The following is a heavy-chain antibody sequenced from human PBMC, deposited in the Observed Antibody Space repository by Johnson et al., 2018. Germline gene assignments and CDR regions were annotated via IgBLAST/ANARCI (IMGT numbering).Heavy chain of an antibody. CDR1: GFTVSSNY. V-gene: IGHV3-66*02. CDR2: IYSGGST. CDR3: AGALSSGWYRENWFDP. Sequence: VQLVQSGGGVVQPGRSLRLSCAASGFTVSSNYMSWVRQAPGKGLEWVSVIYSGGSTYYADSVKGRVTISRDNSKNTLSLQMNSLRAKGTAVYYWAGALSSGWYRENWFDPWGQGTLVTVSS. D-gene: IGHD6-19*01. J-gene: IGHJ5*02.